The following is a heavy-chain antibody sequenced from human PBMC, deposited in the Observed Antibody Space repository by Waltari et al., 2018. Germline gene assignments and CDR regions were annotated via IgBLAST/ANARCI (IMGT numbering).Heavy chain of an antibody. CDR2: INSDASST. D-gene: IGHD2-2*01. V-gene: IGHV3-74*01. Sequence: EVQLVESGGGLVQPGWSLRLSCAASGFPLSRYWMHWVRQAPGKGLVWVPHINSDASSTNYADSVKGRFTISRDNAKNTLYLQMNSLRVEDTAVYYCSRDLPGGENYFDYWGQGTLVTVSS. J-gene: IGHJ4*02. CDR1: GFPLSRYW. CDR3: SRDLPGGENYFDY.